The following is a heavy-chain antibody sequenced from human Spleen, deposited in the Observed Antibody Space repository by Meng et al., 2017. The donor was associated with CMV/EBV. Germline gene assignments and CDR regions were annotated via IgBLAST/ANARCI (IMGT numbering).Heavy chain of an antibody. CDR2: ISLSGSTI. Sequence: GESLKISCAASGFTFSSFEMSWVRQAPGKGLEWVSYISLSGSTIYYADSVKGRFTISRDNAKNSLYLQMNSLRAEDTAVYYCAREGELAYCGGDCYSLGMDVWGQGTTVTVSS. D-gene: IGHD2-21*01. CDR3: AREGELAYCGGDCYSLGMDV. CDR1: GFTFSSFE. J-gene: IGHJ6*02. V-gene: IGHV3-48*03.